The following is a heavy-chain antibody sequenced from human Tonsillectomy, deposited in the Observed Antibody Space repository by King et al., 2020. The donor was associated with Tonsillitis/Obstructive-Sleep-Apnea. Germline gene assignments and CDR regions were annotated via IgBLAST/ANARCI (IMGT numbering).Heavy chain of an antibody. CDR3: ARGNYGLDV. Sequence: VQLVESGGGLVQPGGSLRLSCAASGFKFKNYWMSWVRQAPGKGLEWVAYIKQDGSDKYYVDSVKGRFTISRDNGRSSLYLQMNSLRAEDTALYYCARGNYGLDVWGQGTTVIVS. CDR2: IKQDGSDK. J-gene: IGHJ6*02. V-gene: IGHV3-7*03. CDR1: GFKFKNYW.